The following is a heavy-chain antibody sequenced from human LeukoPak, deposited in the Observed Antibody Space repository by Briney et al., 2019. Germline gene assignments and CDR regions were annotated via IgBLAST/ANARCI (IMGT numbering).Heavy chain of an antibody. CDR2: ISAYNGNT. Sequence: GASVKVSCKASGYTFTSYGISWVRQAPGQGLEWMGWISAYNGNTNYAQRLQGRVTMTTDTSTSTAYMELRSLRSDDTAVYYCARESGFGSGIADFDYWGQGTLVTVSS. J-gene: IGHJ4*02. D-gene: IGHD3-10*01. CDR1: GYTFTSYG. V-gene: IGHV1-18*01. CDR3: ARESGFGSGIADFDY.